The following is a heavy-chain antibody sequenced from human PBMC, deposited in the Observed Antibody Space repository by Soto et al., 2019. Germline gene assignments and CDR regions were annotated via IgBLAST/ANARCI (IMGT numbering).Heavy chain of an antibody. CDR2: VHYSGST. CDR1: GVSVTTENHY. V-gene: IGHV4-61*01. Sequence: PSETLSLTCTVSGVSVTTENHYLSWIRQSPGKGLEWIGYVHYSGSTNYHPSLKGRVLISIDTSKRQFSLELRSVTAADKAVYFCATGRNYGGSGYFCEHYIDYWGLGTPVTVSS. D-gene: IGHD3-22*01. CDR3: ATGRNYGGSGYFCEHYIDY. J-gene: IGHJ4*02.